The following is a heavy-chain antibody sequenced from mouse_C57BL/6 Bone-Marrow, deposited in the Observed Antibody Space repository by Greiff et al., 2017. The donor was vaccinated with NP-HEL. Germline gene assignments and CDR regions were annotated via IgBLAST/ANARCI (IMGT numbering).Heavy chain of an antibody. D-gene: IGHD1-1*01. CDR1: GFTFSSYG. CDR2: ISSGGSYT. CDR3: ARQVPTDWYFDV. V-gene: IGHV5-6*01. J-gene: IGHJ1*03. Sequence: VQLKESGGDLVKPGGSLKLSCAASGFTFSSYGMSWVRQTPDKRLEWVATISSGGSYTYYPDSVKGRFTISRDNAKNTLYLQMSSLKSEDTAMYYCARQVPTDWYFDVWGTGTTVTVSS.